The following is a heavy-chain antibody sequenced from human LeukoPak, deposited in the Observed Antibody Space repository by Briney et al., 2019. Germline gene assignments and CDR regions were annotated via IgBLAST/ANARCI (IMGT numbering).Heavy chain of an antibody. D-gene: IGHD3-10*01. Sequence: GGSLRLSCVASGLTVRSNYMSWVRQAPGKGLEWVSVIYSGGRTYYADAVKGRFTMSRDNSKNTVYLQMNSLTAEDTAVYYCARDFETGGYYYYGMDVWGQGTTVTVSS. CDR3: ARDFETGGYYYYGMDV. CDR1: GLTVRSNY. J-gene: IGHJ6*02. CDR2: IYSGGRT. V-gene: IGHV3-53*01.